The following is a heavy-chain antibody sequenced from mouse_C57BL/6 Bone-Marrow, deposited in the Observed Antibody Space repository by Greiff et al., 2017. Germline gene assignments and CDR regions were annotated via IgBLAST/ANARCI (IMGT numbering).Heavy chain of an antibody. CDR1: GYTFTSYG. V-gene: IGHV1-81*01. J-gene: IGHJ3*01. CDR3: ASPIYYGTAWFAY. D-gene: IGHD2-1*01. CDR2: IYPRSGST. Sequence: QVQLQQSGAELARPGASVKLSCKASGYTFTSYGISWVKQRTGQGLEWIGEIYPRSGSTYYNEKFKGKATLTADKSSSTAYMELRSLTSEDSAVYFCASPIYYGTAWFAYWGQGTRITVTA.